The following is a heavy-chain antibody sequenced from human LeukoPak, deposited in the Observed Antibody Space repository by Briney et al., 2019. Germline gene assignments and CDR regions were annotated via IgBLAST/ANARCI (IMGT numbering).Heavy chain of an antibody. Sequence: PGGSLRLSCAASGFTFSSYWMHWVRQAPGKGLVWGSRISPDGSSTTYADSVKGRFIISRDNAQNTVYLQMSSLRVEDTAVYYCAREYSSSSGRAFDYWGQGTLVTASS. CDR1: GFTFSSYW. J-gene: IGHJ4*02. D-gene: IGHD6-6*01. CDR3: AREYSSSSGRAFDY. V-gene: IGHV3-74*01. CDR2: ISPDGSST.